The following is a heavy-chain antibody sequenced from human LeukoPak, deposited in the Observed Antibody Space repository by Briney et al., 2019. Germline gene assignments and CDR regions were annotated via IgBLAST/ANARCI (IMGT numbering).Heavy chain of an antibody. J-gene: IGHJ4*02. D-gene: IGHD2-15*01. Sequence: GGSLRLSCSASGFTFSNYAMSWVRQAPGKGLEWVSGISGSGGSTYYADSVKGRFTISRDNSKNTLYLQMNSLRAEDTAVYFCAKGARYCSGGSCFDEYYFDYWGQGTLVTVSS. V-gene: IGHV3-23*01. CDR2: ISGSGGST. CDR1: GFTFSNYA. CDR3: AKGARYCSGGSCFDEYYFDY.